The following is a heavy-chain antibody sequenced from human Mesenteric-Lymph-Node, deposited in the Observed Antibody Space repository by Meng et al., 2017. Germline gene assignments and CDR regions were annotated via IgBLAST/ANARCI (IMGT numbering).Heavy chain of an antibody. CDR2: ISYDGSNK. CDR1: GFTFSSYA. J-gene: IGHJ1*01. D-gene: IGHD1-1*01. Sequence: QVKLVESGGGLAQPGRSLRLSCAASGFTFSSYAMHWVRQAPGKGLEWVAVISYDGSNKYYADSVKGRFTISRDNSKNTLYLQMNSLRAEDTAVYYCAGGDGFLTTIFQHWGQGTLVTVSS. V-gene: IGHV3-30*01. CDR3: AGGDGFLTTIFQH.